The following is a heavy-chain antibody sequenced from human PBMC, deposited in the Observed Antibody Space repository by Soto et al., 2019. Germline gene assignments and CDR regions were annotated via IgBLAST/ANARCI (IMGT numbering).Heavy chain of an antibody. Sequence: QVQLVQSGAEVKKPGASVKVACKASGYIFTSHDINWVRHVPGQGFEWMGWMSPFSGNTGSAQKFQGRVSLTRTTSINTSHTELSSLTSVATAVYYCARGLCTGGTCYGMTVDFWGQGTTVTVSS. V-gene: IGHV1-8*01. CDR2: MSPFSGNT. CDR1: GYIFTSHD. D-gene: IGHD2-15*01. J-gene: IGHJ3*01. CDR3: ARGLCTGGTCYGMTVDF.